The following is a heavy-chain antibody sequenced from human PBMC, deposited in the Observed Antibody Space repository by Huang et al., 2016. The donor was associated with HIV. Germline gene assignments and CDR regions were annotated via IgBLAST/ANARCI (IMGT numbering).Heavy chain of an antibody. CDR2: IRSKALNYAT. Sequence: EVQVVESGGGLVQPGGYLKLSCGASEFTLSGSTIQWVRQASGKGLEWVGHIRSKALNYATAYAASVKGRFTSSRDDSETTTYLQMSSLKTEDTAVYYCSRPSRGQLLSAGYKDVWGKGTTVTVSS. CDR3: SRPSRGQLLSAGYKDV. CDR1: EFTLSGST. D-gene: IGHD2-2*01. V-gene: IGHV3-73*01. J-gene: IGHJ6*03.